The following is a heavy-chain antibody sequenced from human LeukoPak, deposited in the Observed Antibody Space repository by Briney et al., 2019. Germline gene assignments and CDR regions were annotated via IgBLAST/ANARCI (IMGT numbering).Heavy chain of an antibody. Sequence: PAGSLRLSCAASGFTFSNYWMTWVRQAPGKGLEWVAKINEGGSEKHYVDSVKGRFTISRDNAKNSLYLEMNGLRAEDTAVYYCARYDGYDLRYWGQGTLVTVSS. D-gene: IGHD5-12*01. J-gene: IGHJ4*02. CDR1: GFTFSNYW. CDR3: ARYDGYDLRY. CDR2: INEGGSEK. V-gene: IGHV3-7*04.